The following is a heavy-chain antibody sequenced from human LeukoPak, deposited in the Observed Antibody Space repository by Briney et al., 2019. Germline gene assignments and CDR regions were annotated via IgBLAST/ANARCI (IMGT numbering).Heavy chain of an antibody. CDR2: ISGIGTST. Sequence: GGSLRLSCAASGFTVSSNYMSWVRQAPEKGLEWVSSISGIGTSTYYADSVKGRFTISRDNSKNTLYLQMDSLRAEDTAVYYCAKIESGSGIDCWGQGTLVTVSS. CDR1: GFTVSSNY. V-gene: IGHV3-23*01. CDR3: AKIESGSGIDC. D-gene: IGHD3-10*01. J-gene: IGHJ4*02.